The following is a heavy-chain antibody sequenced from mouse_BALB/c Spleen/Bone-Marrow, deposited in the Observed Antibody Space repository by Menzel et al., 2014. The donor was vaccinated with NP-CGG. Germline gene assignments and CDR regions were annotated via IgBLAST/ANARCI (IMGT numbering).Heavy chain of an antibody. J-gene: IGHJ3*01. V-gene: IGHV14-3*02. CDR3: ARSLYDGYFSWFAY. CDR1: GFNIKDTY. CDR2: IDPANGNT. D-gene: IGHD2-3*01. Sequence: EVKVVESGAELVKPGASVKLSCTASGFNIKDTYMHWVKQRPEQGLEWIGRIDPANGNTKYDQKFQGKATITADTSSNTAYLQLSSLTSEDTAVYYCARSLYDGYFSWFAYWGQGTLVTVSA.